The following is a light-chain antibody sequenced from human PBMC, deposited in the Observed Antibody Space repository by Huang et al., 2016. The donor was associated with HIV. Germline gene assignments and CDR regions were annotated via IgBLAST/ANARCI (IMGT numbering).Light chain of an antibody. V-gene: IGKV3-15*01. Sequence: EIVLTQSPATLSVSPGERVTLSCRASQRIRSNLAWFQQKPGQAHRLLIYDGSTRATGVPARFSGRASGTAFTLTISSLQSEDLAVYFCHQYNKWHSFGQGTKLDI. CDR3: HQYNKWHS. CDR2: DGS. J-gene: IGKJ2*01. CDR1: QRIRSN.